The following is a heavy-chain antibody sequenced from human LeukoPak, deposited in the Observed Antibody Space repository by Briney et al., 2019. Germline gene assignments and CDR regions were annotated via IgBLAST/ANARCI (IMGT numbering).Heavy chain of an antibody. CDR3: ASQTDQMATTSFDY. CDR2: IYTSGST. J-gene: IGHJ4*02. Sequence: SETLSLTCTVSGGSISSGSYYWSWIRQPAGKGLEWIGRIYTSGSTNYNPSLKGRVTISVDTSKNQFSLKLSSVTAADTAVYYCASQTDQMATTSFDYWGQGTLVTVSS. CDR1: GGSISSGSYY. V-gene: IGHV4-61*02. D-gene: IGHD5-24*01.